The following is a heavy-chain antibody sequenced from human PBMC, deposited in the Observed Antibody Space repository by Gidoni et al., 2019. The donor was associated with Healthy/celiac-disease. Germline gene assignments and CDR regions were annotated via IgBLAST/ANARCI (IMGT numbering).Heavy chain of an antibody. D-gene: IGHD1-1*01. J-gene: IGHJ6*02. CDR2: IYPGDSDT. CDR3: ARAGTTGREPYYYYYGMDV. V-gene: IGHV5-51*01. CDR1: GYSFTSYW. Sequence: EVQLVQSGAEVKTPGESLKISCKGSGYSFTSYWIGWVRQMPGKGLEWMGIIYPGDSDTRYSPSFQGQVTISADKSISTAYLQWSSLKASDTAMYYCARAGTTGREPYYYYYGMDVWGQGTTVTVSS.